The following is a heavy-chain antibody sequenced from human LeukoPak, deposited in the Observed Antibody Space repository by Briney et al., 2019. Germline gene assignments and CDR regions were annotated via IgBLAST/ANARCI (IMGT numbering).Heavy chain of an antibody. CDR1: GYTFTGYY. CDR2: INPNSGGT. D-gene: IGHD3-22*01. Sequence: WASVKVSCKASGYTFTGYYMHWVRQAPGQGLEWMGWINPNSGGTNYAQKLQGRVTMTRDTSISTAYMELSRLRSDDTAVYYCARETYYYDSSGYYSTPFDYWGQGTLVTVSS. V-gene: IGHV1-2*02. J-gene: IGHJ4*02. CDR3: ARETYYYDSSGYYSTPFDY.